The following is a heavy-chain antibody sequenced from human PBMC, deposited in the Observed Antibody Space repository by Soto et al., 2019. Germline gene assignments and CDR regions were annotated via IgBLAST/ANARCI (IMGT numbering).Heavy chain of an antibody. V-gene: IGHV4-4*02. CDR3: ARYDFGTFDN. CDR2: IYHTGTT. J-gene: IGHJ4*02. CDR1: GDSVSSSFW. Sequence: PSETLSLTCAVSGDSVSSSFWWTWVRQPPGKGLEWIGEIYHTGTTNYAPSLKSRVTISLDKSMNQFSLRFNSVTPADTAVYYCARYDFGTFDNWGQGIRVTVSS. D-gene: IGHD4-17*01.